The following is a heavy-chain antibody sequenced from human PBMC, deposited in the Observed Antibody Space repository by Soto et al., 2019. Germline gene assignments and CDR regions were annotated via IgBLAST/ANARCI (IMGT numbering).Heavy chain of an antibody. CDR1: GFTFSRFW. CDR2: INPDGSTT. CDR3: ARDREYDILTGSDY. D-gene: IGHD3-9*01. V-gene: IGHV3-74*01. J-gene: IGHJ4*02. Sequence: GGSLRLSCAASGFTFSRFWMHWVRQAPGKGLVWVARINPDGSTTTYADSVKGRFTISRDNAKNTLYLQIDSLRAEDTAVYYCARDREYDILTGSDYWGQGILVTVSS.